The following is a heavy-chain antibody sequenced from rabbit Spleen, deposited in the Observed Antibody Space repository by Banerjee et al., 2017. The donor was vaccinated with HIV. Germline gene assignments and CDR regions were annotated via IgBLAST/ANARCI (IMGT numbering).Heavy chain of an antibody. V-gene: IGHV1S47*01. Sequence: QEQLVESGGDLVKPEGSLTLTCKASGFDFSGYYMNWVRQAPGKGLDWIGYIDPVFGITYYASWVNGRFSISRENTQNTVSLQLNSLTAADTATYFCARDGAGSSYFNLWGQGTLVTVS. J-gene: IGHJ4*01. CDR2: IDPVFGIT. CDR1: GFDFSGYY. D-gene: IGHD8-1*01. CDR3: ARDGAGSSYFNL.